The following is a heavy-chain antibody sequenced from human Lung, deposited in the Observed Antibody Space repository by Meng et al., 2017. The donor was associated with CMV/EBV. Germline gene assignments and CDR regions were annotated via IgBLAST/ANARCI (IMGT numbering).Heavy chain of an antibody. CDR2: INSGGTTT. J-gene: IGHJ5*02. V-gene: IGHV3-74*01. Sequence: EVELEEFGGAVVQPGESLRLSCVASGFSFSSYWMHWVRQSPGKGLVWVARINSGGTTTTYADSVKGRFTISRDNAKNTLYLQMNSLRGEDTAVYYCARDVMGWFDPWGQGTLVTVSS. CDR1: GFSFSSYW. CDR3: ARDVMGWFDP. D-gene: IGHD2-8*01.